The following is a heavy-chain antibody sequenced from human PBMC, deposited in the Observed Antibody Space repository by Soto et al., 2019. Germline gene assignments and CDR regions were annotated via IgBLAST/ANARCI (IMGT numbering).Heavy chain of an antibody. Sequence: EVQLVESGGGLVQPGGSLRLSCAASGFTFSASDMHWVRQAPGKGLEWVAAIGTLHDTFYPDSVKGRFTISRENAKNSLLLQMNSLGAGDPAVYYCARQASYWHGGGGWLDPWGQGVLVTVSS. J-gene: IGHJ5*02. CDR1: GFTFSASD. D-gene: IGHD2-8*02. V-gene: IGHV3-13*01. CDR3: ARQASYWHGGGGWLDP. CDR2: IGTLHDT.